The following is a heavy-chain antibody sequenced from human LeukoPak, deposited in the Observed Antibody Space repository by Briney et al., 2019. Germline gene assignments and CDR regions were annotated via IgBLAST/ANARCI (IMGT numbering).Heavy chain of an antibody. CDR1: GFTFSSYS. CDR3: ARDPPGAAAYYYYYYYGMDV. D-gene: IGHD6-13*01. V-gene: IGHV3-21*01. CDR2: ISSSSSYI. J-gene: IGHJ6*02. Sequence: GGSLRLSCAASGFTFSSYSMNWVRQAPVKGLEWVSSISSSSSYIYYADSVKGRFTISRDNAKNSLYLQMNSLRAEDTAVYYCARDPPGAAAYYYYYYYGMDVWGQGTTVTVSS.